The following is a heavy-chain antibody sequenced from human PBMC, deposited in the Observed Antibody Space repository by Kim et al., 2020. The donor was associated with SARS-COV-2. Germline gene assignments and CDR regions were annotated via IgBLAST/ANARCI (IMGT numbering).Heavy chain of an antibody. CDR3: ARDFYCGGDCYSPQFDY. J-gene: IGHJ4*02. CDR2: IKEDGSEK. CDR1: GFTFSSYW. V-gene: IGHV3-7*03. D-gene: IGHD2-21*02. Sequence: GGSLRLSCAASGFTFSSYWMSWVRQAPGKGLEWVANIKEDGSEKYYVDSVKGRFTISRDNAKNSLYLQMNSLRAEDTAVYYCARDFYCGGDCYSPQFDYWGQGTLVTVSS.